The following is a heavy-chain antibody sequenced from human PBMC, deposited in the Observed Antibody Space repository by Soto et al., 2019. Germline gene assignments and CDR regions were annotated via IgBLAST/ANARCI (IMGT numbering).Heavy chain of an antibody. V-gene: IGHV1-18*01. D-gene: IGHD4-17*01. CDR2: ISTYNGNT. Sequence: QAQLVQSGAEVKEPGASVKVSCKASGYSFTTSGITWVRQAPGHGLEWMGWISTYNGNTNYAQKLQDRVTLTTDTSTSTAYMELRSLRSDDTDVYYCARRLYGDYDYWGQGHLVTVSS. J-gene: IGHJ4*02. CDR1: GYSFTTSG. CDR3: ARRLYGDYDY.